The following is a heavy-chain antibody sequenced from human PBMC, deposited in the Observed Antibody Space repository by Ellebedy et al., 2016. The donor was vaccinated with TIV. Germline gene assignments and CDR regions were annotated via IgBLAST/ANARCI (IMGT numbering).Heavy chain of an antibody. V-gene: IGHV3-23*01. J-gene: IGHJ4*02. D-gene: IGHD3-10*01. CDR3: ARSSTTWAPLFDY. Sequence: GGSLRLSXAASGFSFSTYAMTWVRQAPGKGLEWVSAISGSGGSTYYADSVKGRFTISRDNSKNTLYLQMNSLRAEDTAVYYCARSSTTWAPLFDYWGQGTLVTVSS. CDR1: GFSFSTYA. CDR2: ISGSGGST.